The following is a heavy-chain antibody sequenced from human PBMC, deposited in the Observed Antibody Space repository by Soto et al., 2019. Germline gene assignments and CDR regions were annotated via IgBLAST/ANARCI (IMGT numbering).Heavy chain of an antibody. CDR3: ARVVVVGGSWFYLFDY. Sequence: QVQLVQSGAEVKKPGSSVKVSCKASGGTFRSYTISWVRQAPGQGLEWMGRIIPIHGIANYAQKFQGRVMITSDKSTSAAYMELGSLRSEDTAVYYCARVVVVGGSWFYLFDYWGQGTLVTVSS. D-gene: IGHD6-13*01. J-gene: IGHJ4*02. V-gene: IGHV1-69*02. CDR2: IIPIHGIA. CDR1: GGTFRSYT.